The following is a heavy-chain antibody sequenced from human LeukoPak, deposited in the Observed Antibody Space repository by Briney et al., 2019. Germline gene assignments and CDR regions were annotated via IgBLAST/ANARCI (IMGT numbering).Heavy chain of an antibody. CDR1: GFTFSTYD. D-gene: IGHD2-15*01. CDR3: ARGDCSGGSCSSMDV. J-gene: IGHJ6*02. CDR2: INPAGDT. V-gene: IGHV3-13*04. Sequence: GGSLRLSCAASGFTFSTYDMHWVRQATGKGLEWVSGINPAGDTYYPGSVRGRFTISREDAKNSFYLQMNSLRVGDTAVYYCARGDCSGGSCSSMDVWGQGTTVTVSS.